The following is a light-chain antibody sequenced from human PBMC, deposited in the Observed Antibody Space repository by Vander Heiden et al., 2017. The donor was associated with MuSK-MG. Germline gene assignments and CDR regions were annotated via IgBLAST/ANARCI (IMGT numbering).Light chain of an antibody. J-gene: IGKJ1*01. V-gene: IGKV3-20*01. Sequence: EIALTQSPGTLSLSPGERATLSCRASQSVSSSYLAWYQQKPGQAPRLLIYGASSRATGIPDRFSGSGSGTDFTLTISRLEPEDFAVYYCQQYGSAPGTFGQGTKVXIK. CDR3: QQYGSAPGT. CDR1: QSVSSSY. CDR2: GAS.